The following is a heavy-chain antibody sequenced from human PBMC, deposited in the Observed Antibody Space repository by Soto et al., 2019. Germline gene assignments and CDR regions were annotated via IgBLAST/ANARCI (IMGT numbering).Heavy chain of an antibody. V-gene: IGHV4-30-2*01. J-gene: IGHJ4*02. CDR2: IYHSGST. Sequence: SETLSLTCAVSGGSISSGGYSCNWIRQPPGKGLEWIGYIYHSGSTYYNPSLKSRVTISVDRSKNQFSLKLSSVTAADTAVYYFARGMTTVTMFDYWGQGTLVTVSS. CDR3: ARGMTTVTMFDY. CDR1: GGSISSGGYS. D-gene: IGHD4-17*01.